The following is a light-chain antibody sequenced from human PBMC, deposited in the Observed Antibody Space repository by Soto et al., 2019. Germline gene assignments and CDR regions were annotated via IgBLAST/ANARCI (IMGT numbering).Light chain of an antibody. Sequence: QSAPTQPPSVTGGPSQRVPIPCTRSSSHTGAGYDVHWYQQLPGTAPKLLIYGNSNRPSGVPDRFSGSKSGTSASLAITGLQAEDEADYYCQSYDRSLSDHVFGTGTKVTVL. V-gene: IGLV1-40*01. J-gene: IGLJ1*01. CDR1: SSHTGAGYD. CDR2: GNS. CDR3: QSYDRSLSDHV.